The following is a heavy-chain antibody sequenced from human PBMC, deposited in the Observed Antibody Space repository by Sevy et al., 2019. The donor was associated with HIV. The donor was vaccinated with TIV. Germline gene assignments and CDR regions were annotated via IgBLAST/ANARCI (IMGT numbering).Heavy chain of an antibody. D-gene: IGHD4-17*01. V-gene: IGHV3-48*02. Sequence: GGSLRLSCAASGFTFSTYTMNWVRQAPGKGLEWVSYISSSGSTIYYADSGKGRFTISRDNAKNSLYLQMNSLGDEDTAVYYCARDATGDFDYWGQGALVTVSS. CDR1: GFTFSTYT. CDR3: ARDATGDFDY. J-gene: IGHJ4*02. CDR2: ISSSGSTI.